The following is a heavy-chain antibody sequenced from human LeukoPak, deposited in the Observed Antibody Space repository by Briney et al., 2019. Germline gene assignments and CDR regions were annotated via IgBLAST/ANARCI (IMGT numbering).Heavy chain of an antibody. CDR3: ATPYSYGYYFDY. D-gene: IGHD5-18*01. CDR1: GFTFSNYD. V-gene: IGHV3-30*03. Sequence: GRSPRLSCAPSGFTFSNYDMHWVRQAPGKGLEWVAVISYDGSNKYFADSVKGRFTISRDNSENTLYLQMNSLRAEDTAVYYCATPYSYGYYFDYWGQGTLVTVSS. J-gene: IGHJ4*02. CDR2: ISYDGSNK.